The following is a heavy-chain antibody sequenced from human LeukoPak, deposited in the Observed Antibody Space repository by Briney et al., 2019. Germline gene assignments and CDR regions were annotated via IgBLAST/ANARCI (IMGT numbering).Heavy chain of an antibody. D-gene: IGHD5-12*01. CDR1: GFTFSSYW. CDR3: ARDGSKIYSGYDNYYFDY. V-gene: IGHV3-7*01. Sequence: GGSLRLSCAASGFTFSSYWMSWDRQAPGKGREWVDNIKQDGSEKYYVDSVKGRFTISRDNAKNSLYLQMNSLRAEDTAVYYCARDGSKIYSGYDNYYFDYWGQGTLVTVSS. CDR2: IKQDGSEK. J-gene: IGHJ4*02.